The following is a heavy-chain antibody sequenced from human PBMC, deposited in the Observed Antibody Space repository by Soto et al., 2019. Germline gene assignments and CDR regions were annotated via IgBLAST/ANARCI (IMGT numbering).Heavy chain of an antibody. Sequence: PGGSLRLSCAASGFTFSSYAMSWVRQAPGKGLEWVSAISGSGGSTYYADSVKGRFTISRDNSKNTLYLQMNSLRAEDTAVYYCAKARPQLRFLEWLFDYWGQGTLVTVSS. J-gene: IGHJ4*02. CDR3: AKARPQLRFLEWLFDY. V-gene: IGHV3-23*01. CDR2: ISGSGGST. CDR1: GFTFSSYA. D-gene: IGHD3-3*01.